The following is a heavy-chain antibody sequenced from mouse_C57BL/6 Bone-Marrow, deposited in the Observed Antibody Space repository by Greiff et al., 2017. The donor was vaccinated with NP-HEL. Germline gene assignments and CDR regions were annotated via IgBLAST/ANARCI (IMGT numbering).Heavy chain of an antibody. V-gene: IGHV1-5*01. J-gene: IGHJ3*01. D-gene: IGHD2-4*01. Sequence: EVQLQQSGTVLARPGASVKMSCKTSGYTFTSYWMHWVKQRPGQGLEWIGAIYPGNSDTSYNQKFKGKAKLTAVTSASTAYMELSSLTNEDSAVYYCTRREEEKNTGPYYDYDGAWFAYWGQGTLVTVSA. CDR2: IYPGNSDT. CDR3: TRREEEKNTGPYYDYDGAWFAY. CDR1: GYTFTSYW.